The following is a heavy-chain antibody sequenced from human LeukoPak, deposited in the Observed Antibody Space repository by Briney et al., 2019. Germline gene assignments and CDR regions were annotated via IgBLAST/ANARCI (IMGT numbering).Heavy chain of an antibody. CDR1: GGTFSSYA. CDR3: ARVGLGGSGWSGFAS. CDR2: IIPIFGTA. V-gene: IGHV1-69*06. D-gene: IGHD6-19*01. Sequence: ASVKVSCKASGGTFSSYAISWVRQAPGQGLEWMGRIIPIFGTANYAQKFQGRVTITADKSTSTAYMERSSLRSEDTSVYYRARVGLGGSGWSGFASWGQEPWSPSPQ. J-gene: IGHJ4*01.